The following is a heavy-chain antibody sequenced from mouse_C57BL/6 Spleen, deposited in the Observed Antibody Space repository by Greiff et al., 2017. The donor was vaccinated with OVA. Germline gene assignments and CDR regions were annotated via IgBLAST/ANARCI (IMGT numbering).Heavy chain of an antibody. CDR1: GYTFTSYW. J-gene: IGHJ1*03. CDR3: ARSARSYWYVDV. V-gene: IGHV1-69*01. CDR2: IDPSDSYT. Sequence: QVQLQQPGAELVMPGASVKLSCKASGYTFTSYWMHWVKQRPGQGLEWIGEIDPSDSYTNYNQKFKGKSTLTVDKSSSTAYMQLSSLTSEDSAVYYCARSARSYWYVDVWGTGTTVTVSS.